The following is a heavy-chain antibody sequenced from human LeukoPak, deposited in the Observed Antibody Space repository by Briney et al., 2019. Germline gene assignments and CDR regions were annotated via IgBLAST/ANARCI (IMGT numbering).Heavy chain of an antibody. J-gene: IGHJ4*02. Sequence: SETLSLTCTVSGVSISSSSYYWDWIRQPPGKGLEWIGSIYYGGTTYYNPSLKSRVTISLDTSKNQFSLNLSSVTAADTAVYYCARDPNWIFFDYWGQGILVTVSS. CDR3: ARDPNWIFFDY. D-gene: IGHD1-20*01. CDR2: IYYGGTT. V-gene: IGHV4-39*07. CDR1: GVSISSSSYY.